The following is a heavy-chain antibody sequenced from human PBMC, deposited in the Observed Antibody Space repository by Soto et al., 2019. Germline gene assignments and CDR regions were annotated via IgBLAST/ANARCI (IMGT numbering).Heavy chain of an antibody. J-gene: IGHJ6*03. CDR2: IYWDDDK. CDR3: AHRRGADILTGYPFNYYYYMDV. V-gene: IGHV2-5*02. Sequence: SGPTLVNPTQTLTLTCTFSGFSLSTSGVGVGWIRQPPGKALEWLALIYWDDDKRYSPSLKSRLTITKDTSKNQVVLKMTNMDPVDTATYYCAHRRGADILTGYPFNYYYYMDVWGKGTTVTVSS. D-gene: IGHD3-9*01. CDR1: GFSLSTSGVG.